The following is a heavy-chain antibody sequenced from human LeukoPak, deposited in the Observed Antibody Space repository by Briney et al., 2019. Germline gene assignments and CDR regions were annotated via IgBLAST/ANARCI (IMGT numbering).Heavy chain of an antibody. J-gene: IGHJ5*02. V-gene: IGHV1-18*01. CDR2: ISAYNGNT. CDR3: ARRIVVVAATSAKNWFDP. D-gene: IGHD2-15*01. Sequence: ASVTVSCKASGYTFTSYGISWVRQAPGQGLEWMGWISAYNGNTNYAQKLQGRVTMTTDTSTSTAYMELRSLRSDDTAVYYCARRIVVVAATSAKNWFDPWGQGTLVTVSS. CDR1: GYTFTSYG.